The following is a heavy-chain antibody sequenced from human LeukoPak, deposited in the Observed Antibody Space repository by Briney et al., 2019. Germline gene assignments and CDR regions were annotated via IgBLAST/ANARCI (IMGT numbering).Heavy chain of an antibody. CDR1: GFTFSSYG. J-gene: IGHJ4*02. CDR3: AKNRDSSDYPRDFDF. Sequence: GGSLRLSCATFGFTFSSYGMHWVRQTPGKGLEWVAFIRHDGSYQQYADSVKGRFTVSRDNSKDMVYLQMNSLRTEDTAVYYCAKNRDSSDYPRDFDFWGQGTLVTVSS. CDR2: IRHDGSYQ. V-gene: IGHV3-30*02. D-gene: IGHD3-22*01.